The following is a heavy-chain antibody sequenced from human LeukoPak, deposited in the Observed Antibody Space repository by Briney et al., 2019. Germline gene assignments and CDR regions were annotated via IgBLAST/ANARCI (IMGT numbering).Heavy chain of an antibody. D-gene: IGHD3-22*01. CDR1: GFTFSNYA. V-gene: IGHV3-23*01. J-gene: IGHJ6*02. CDR3: AKYRYYEDYHYGMDV. Sequence: GGSLSLSCAVSGFTFSNYAMNWVRQAPGKGLEWVSGISASGGSTYYADSVKGRFTISRDNSKNTLYLQMSSLRADDTAVYYCAKYRYYEDYHYGMDVWGQGTTVTVSS. CDR2: ISASGGST.